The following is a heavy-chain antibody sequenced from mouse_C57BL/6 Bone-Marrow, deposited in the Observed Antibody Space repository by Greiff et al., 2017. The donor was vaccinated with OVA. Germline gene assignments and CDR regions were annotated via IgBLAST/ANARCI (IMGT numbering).Heavy chain of an antibody. J-gene: IGHJ1*03. Sequence: VQLQQPGAELVKPGASVKLSCKASGYTFTSYWMHWVKQRPGQGLEWIGMIHPNSGSTNYNEKFKSKATLTVDKSSSTAYMQLSSLTSEDSAVYYCASCNWDVRWYFDVWGTGTTVTVSS. CDR1: GYTFTSYW. CDR2: IHPNSGST. CDR3: ASCNWDVRWYFDV. V-gene: IGHV1-64*01. D-gene: IGHD4-1*01.